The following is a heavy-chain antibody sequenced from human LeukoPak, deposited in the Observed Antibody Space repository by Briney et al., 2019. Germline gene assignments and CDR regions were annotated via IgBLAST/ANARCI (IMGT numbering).Heavy chain of an antibody. D-gene: IGHD1-1*01. CDR2: ISSSSSYI. Sequence: GGSLRLSCAASGFTFSSYSMNWVRQAPGKGLEWVSSISSSSSYIYYADSEKGRFTISRDNAKNSLYLQMNSLRAEDTAVYYCARYLSTPVVGTDYYYYMDVWGKGTTVTVSS. V-gene: IGHV3-21*01. CDR3: ARYLSTPVVGTDYYYYMDV. J-gene: IGHJ6*03. CDR1: GFTFSSYS.